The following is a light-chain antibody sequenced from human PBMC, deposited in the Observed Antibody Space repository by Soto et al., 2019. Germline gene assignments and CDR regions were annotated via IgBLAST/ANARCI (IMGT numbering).Light chain of an antibody. Sequence: DIQLTQSPSFLSASVGDRVTITCRASQGISSYLAWYQQKPGKAPKLLISAASTLQSGVPSRFSGSGSGTEFTLAISSLQHEDFETYYCQQLNTYPWTLGQGTKVDIK. CDR2: AAS. J-gene: IGKJ1*01. V-gene: IGKV1-9*01. CDR1: QGISSY. CDR3: QQLNTYPWT.